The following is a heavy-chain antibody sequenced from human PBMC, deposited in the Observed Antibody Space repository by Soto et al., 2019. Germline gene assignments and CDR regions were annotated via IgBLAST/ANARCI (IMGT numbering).Heavy chain of an antibody. Sequence: GASVKVSCKISGYTFTSYGISWVRQAPGQGLEWMGWISAYNGNTNYAQKLQGRVTMTTDTSTSTAYMELRSLRSDDTAVYYCARNGGSSWHEYYYYYGMDVWSQGTTVTVSS. CDR3: ARNGGSSWHEYYYYYGMDV. J-gene: IGHJ6*02. V-gene: IGHV1-18*04. CDR1: GYTFTSYG. D-gene: IGHD6-6*01. CDR2: ISAYNGNT.